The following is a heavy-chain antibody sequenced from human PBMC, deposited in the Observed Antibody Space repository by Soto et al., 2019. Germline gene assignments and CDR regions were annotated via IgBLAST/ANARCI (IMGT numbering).Heavy chain of an antibody. Sequence: QVQLLQSGAEVKKPGASVKISCKASGYNFNNYEINWVRQAPAQGLEWMGWMKGYSGNPLYAQNFQGRLTLTRDTSTNTAYLELTSLAYEDTGIYFCARRRGERYYGLVYRGQGLLVTVSS. D-gene: IGHD3-3*01. J-gene: IGHJ4*02. CDR1: GYNFNNYE. V-gene: IGHV1-8*01. CDR3: ARRRGERYYGLVY. CDR2: MKGYSGNP.